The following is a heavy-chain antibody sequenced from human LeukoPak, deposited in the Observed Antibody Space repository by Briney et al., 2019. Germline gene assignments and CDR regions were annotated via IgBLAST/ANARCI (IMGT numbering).Heavy chain of an antibody. V-gene: IGHV4-59*01. J-gene: IGHJ4*02. D-gene: IGHD3-22*01. Sequence: TLSLTCTVSGGSISSYYWSWIRQPPGKGLEWIGYIYYSGSTNYNPSLKSRVTISVDTSKNQFSLKLSSVTAADTAVYYCASSYYDSSGPNYWGQGTLVTVSS. CDR3: ASSYYDSSGPNY. CDR2: IYYSGST. CDR1: GGSISSYY.